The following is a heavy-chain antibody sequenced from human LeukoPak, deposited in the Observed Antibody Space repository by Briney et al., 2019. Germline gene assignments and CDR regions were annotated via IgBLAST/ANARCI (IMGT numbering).Heavy chain of an antibody. J-gene: IGHJ6*02. CDR3: ARHGDTVTDYYYYGMDV. Sequence: SETLSLTCTVSGGSISSYYWSWIRQPPGKGLEWIGYIYYSGSTNYNPSLKSRVTISVDTSKNQFSLKLSSVTAADTAVYYFARHGDTVTDYYYYGMDVWGQGTTVTVSS. V-gene: IGHV4-59*08. D-gene: IGHD4-17*01. CDR2: IYYSGST. CDR1: GGSISSYY.